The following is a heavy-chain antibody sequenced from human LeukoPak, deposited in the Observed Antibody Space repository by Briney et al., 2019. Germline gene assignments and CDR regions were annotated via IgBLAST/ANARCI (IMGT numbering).Heavy chain of an antibody. V-gene: IGHV3-30*18. J-gene: IGHJ5*02. CDR1: GFTFSSYG. Sequence: PGRSLRLSCAASGFTFSSYGMHWVRQAPGKGLEWVAVISYDGSNKYYADSVKGRFTISRDNSKNTLYLQMNSLRAEDTAVYYCAKDTYSSGLTLDPWGQGTLVTVSS. D-gene: IGHD6-19*01. CDR2: ISYDGSNK. CDR3: AKDTYSSGLTLDP.